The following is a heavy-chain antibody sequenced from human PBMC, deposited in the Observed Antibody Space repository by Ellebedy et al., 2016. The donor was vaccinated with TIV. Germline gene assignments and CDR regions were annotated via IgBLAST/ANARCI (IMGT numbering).Heavy chain of an antibody. CDR2: IRSKANSYAT. J-gene: IGHJ6*02. Sequence: GGSLRLXXAASGSTFSGSAMHWVRQASGKGLEWVGRIRSKANSYATAYAASVKGRFTISRDDSKNTAYLQMNSLKTEDTAVYYCTRLQGYDILTGYYLLGGMDVWGQGTTVTVSS. CDR3: TRLQGYDILTGYYLLGGMDV. CDR1: GSTFSGSA. D-gene: IGHD3-9*01. V-gene: IGHV3-73*01.